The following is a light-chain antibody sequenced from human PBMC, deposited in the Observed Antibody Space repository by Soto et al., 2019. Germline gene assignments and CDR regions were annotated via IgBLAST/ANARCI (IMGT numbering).Light chain of an antibody. V-gene: IGKV1-39*01. Sequence: DLQMTKSPSSLSASVGDRVTITGRASQSISSYLNWSQQKPWKAPKLLIYAASSLQSGVPSRFSGSESGADFTRTISSLQPEDFATYYCQQTYSTPQNTFGQGTTRQIK. CDR1: QSISSY. CDR2: AAS. CDR3: QQTYSTPQNT. J-gene: IGKJ2*01.